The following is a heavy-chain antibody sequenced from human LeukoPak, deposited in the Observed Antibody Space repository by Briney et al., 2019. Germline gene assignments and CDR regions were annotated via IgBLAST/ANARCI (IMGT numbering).Heavy chain of an antibody. V-gene: IGHV3-30-3*01. CDR1: GFTFSSYA. CDR3: ARSAYCGGDCYSGANGY. D-gene: IGHD2-21*02. J-gene: IGHJ4*02. Sequence: PGGSLRLSCAASGFTFSSYAMHWVRQAPGKGLEWVAVISYAGNKKFHADSVKGRFTISRDNSKNTLYLEMNSVTAEDTALYYCARSAYCGGDCYSGANGYWGQGTLVTVSS. CDR2: ISYAGNKK.